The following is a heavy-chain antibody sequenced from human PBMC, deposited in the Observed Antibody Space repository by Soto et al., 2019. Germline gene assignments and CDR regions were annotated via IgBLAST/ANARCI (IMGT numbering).Heavy chain of an antibody. D-gene: IGHD6-13*01. J-gene: IGHJ4*02. Sequence: SGKVSCKASGYTFTGYYMYWVRHAPGQGLEWMGWINPNSGGTNYAQKFQGRVTMTRETSISTDYMELSRLRYDDTAVYYCARAEQQLIYFDYWGQGNLVTVS. V-gene: IGHV1-2*02. CDR1: GYTFTGYY. CDR3: ARAEQQLIYFDY. CDR2: INPNSGGT.